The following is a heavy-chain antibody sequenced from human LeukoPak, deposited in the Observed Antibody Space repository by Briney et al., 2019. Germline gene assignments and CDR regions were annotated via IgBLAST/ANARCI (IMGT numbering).Heavy chain of an antibody. Sequence: PGGSLRLSCAASGFTFSDYAVTWVRQAPGEGLQWVSAIGGDGRGTDYADSVKGRFIISRDNSKNTVFLQMNSLRAEDTALYYCARRVGGTPDYWGLGTRVTVSS. CDR2: IGGDGRGT. CDR1: GFTFSDYA. J-gene: IGHJ4*02. CDR3: ARRVGGTPDY. V-gene: IGHV3-23*01. D-gene: IGHD1-26*01.